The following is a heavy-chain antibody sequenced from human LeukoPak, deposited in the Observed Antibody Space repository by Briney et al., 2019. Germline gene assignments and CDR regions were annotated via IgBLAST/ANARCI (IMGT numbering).Heavy chain of an antibody. CDR1: GYTFIGYY. CDR3: ARGLTDWGTYQVPDY. CDR2: INPNSGDT. V-gene: IGHV1-2*07. Sequence: GASVKVSCKASGYTFIGYYMHWVRQAPGPGLGWMGWINPNSGDTNYSHKFQGRVTMTRDTSFSTAYMELSRLRSDDTALYYCARGLTDWGTYQVPDYWGQGTLVTVSS. D-gene: IGHD3-16*02. J-gene: IGHJ4*02.